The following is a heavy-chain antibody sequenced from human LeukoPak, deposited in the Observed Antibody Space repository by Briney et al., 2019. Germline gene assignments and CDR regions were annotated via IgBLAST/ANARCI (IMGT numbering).Heavy chain of an antibody. Sequence: GGSLRLSCAASGFTFSDYYMSWIRQAPGKGLEWVSYISSSSSYTNYADSVKGRFTISRDNAKNSLYLQMNSLRAEDTAVYYCARFNTGAHYDILTGFAGGDFVYWGQGTLVTVSS. V-gene: IGHV3-11*06. CDR1: GFTFSDYY. J-gene: IGHJ4*02. CDR3: ARFNTGAHYDILTGFAGGDFVY. CDR2: ISSSSSYT. D-gene: IGHD3-9*01.